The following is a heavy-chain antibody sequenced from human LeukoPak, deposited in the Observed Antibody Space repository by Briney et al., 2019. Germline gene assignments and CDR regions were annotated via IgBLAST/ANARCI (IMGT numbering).Heavy chain of an antibody. V-gene: IGHV4-59*01. Sequence: PSETLSLTCTVSGGSISSYYWSWIRQPPGKGLEWIGYIYYSGSTNYNPSLMSRVTISVDTSKNQFSLKLSSVTAADTAVYYCARESITGAEGAFDIWGQGTMVTVSS. CDR1: GGSISSYY. J-gene: IGHJ3*02. D-gene: IGHD1-20*01. CDR3: ARESITGAEGAFDI. CDR2: IYYSGST.